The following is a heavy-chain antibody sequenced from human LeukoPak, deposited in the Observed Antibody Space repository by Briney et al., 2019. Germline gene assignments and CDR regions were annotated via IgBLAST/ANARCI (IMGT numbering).Heavy chain of an antibody. CDR1: GFTFSSYA. D-gene: IGHD5-18*01. V-gene: IGHV3-30*02. J-gene: IGHJ4*02. CDR3: ATYRQVMLPFES. Sequence: GGSLRLSCAASGFTFSSYAMHWVRQAPGKGLEWVAFIRYAGSNKYYADSVKGRFTISRDNSRSTLFLQMNSLRGEDTAIYYCATYRQVMLPFESWGQGTLVTVSS. CDR2: IRYAGSNK.